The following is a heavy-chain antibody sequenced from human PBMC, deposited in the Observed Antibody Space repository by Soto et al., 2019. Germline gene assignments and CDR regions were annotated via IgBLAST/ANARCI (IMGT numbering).Heavy chain of an antibody. Sequence: QVQLVQSGAEVMKPGASVKVSCKASGYTFTSYYMHWVRQAPEQGLEWMGIINPSGGSTSYAQKFKGQVTMTSDKPTSTVYMELSSLRSEYTAVYYGAGIRPQRGYWGQGTLVTVSS. CDR1: GYTFTSYY. CDR3: AGIRPQRGY. CDR2: INPSGGST. J-gene: IGHJ4*02. V-gene: IGHV1-46*01.